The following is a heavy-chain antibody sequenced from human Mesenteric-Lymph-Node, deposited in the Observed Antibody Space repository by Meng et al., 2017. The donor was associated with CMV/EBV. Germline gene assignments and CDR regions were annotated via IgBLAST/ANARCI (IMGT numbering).Heavy chain of an antibody. J-gene: IGHJ4*02. V-gene: IGHV3-23*01. D-gene: IGHD3-3*01. CDR1: GFTFSSYA. CDR3: VKPMFIDFWSGYY. CDR2: IINSGVTT. Sequence: CAASGFTFSSYAISWVRQAPGKGLEWVSEIINSGVTTYYANTVKGRFTISRDNSRNTVHLQMNSLRAEDTAVYYCVKPMFIDFWSGYYWGQGTLVTVSS.